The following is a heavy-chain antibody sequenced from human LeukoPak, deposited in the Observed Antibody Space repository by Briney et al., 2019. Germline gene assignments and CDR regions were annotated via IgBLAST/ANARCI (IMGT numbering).Heavy chain of an antibody. CDR1: GFTFSSYD. CDR3: AKDAGDAFDI. V-gene: IGHV3-23*01. CDR2: ICCNGGSK. Sequence: PGGSLRLSCAASGFTFSSYDMRWVRQAPGKGLEWVAVICCNGGSKYYADSVKGRFTISRDNSKNTLYLQMNSLRAEDTAVYYCAKDAGDAFDIWGQGTMVTVSS. J-gene: IGHJ3*02.